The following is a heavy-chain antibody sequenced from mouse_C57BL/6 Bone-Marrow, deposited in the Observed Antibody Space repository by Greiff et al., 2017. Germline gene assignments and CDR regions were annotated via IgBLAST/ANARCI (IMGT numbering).Heavy chain of an antibody. D-gene: IGHD2-1*01. Sequence: EVQLVESGAELVRPGASVKLSCTASGFNIKDDYMHWVKQRPEQGLEWIGWIDPENGDTEYASKFQGKATITADTSSNTAYLQLSSLTSEDTAVYYCTTYYGNSGGQGTTLTVSS. J-gene: IGHJ2*01. CDR2: IDPENGDT. V-gene: IGHV14-4*01. CDR1: GFNIKDDY. CDR3: TTYYGNS.